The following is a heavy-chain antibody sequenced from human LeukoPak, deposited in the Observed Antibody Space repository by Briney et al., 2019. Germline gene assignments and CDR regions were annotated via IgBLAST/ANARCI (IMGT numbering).Heavy chain of an antibody. CDR3: AKECYYDSSGHDY. CDR2: ISYDGSHK. D-gene: IGHD3-22*01. V-gene: IGHV3-30*18. CDR1: GFTFSNYG. J-gene: IGHJ4*02. Sequence: PGGSLRLSCAASGFTFSNYGMHWVRQAPGKGLEWVAVISYDGSHKYYADSVKGRFTLSRDNSKNTLYLQTNSLRAEDTAVYYCAKECYYDSSGHDYWGQGTLVTVSS.